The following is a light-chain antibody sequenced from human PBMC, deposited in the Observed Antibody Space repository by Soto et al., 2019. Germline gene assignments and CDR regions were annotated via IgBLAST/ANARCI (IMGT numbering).Light chain of an antibody. CDR3: SSYAGSNSWM. J-gene: IGLJ3*02. Sequence: QSALTQPPSASGSPGQSVTISCTGTSSDVGDYNYVSWYQQHPGKAPKLMIYEVSKRPSGVPDRFSGSKSGNTASLTVSGLQAEDEADYYCSSYAGSNSWMFGGGTKLTVL. CDR2: EVS. V-gene: IGLV2-8*01. CDR1: SSDVGDYNY.